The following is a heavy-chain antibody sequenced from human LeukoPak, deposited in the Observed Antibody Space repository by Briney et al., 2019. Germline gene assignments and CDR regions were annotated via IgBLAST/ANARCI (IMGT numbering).Heavy chain of an antibody. CDR1: GGSISSGNYY. V-gene: IGHV4-61*02. Sequence: SETLSLTCTVSGGSISSGNYYWSWIRQPAGKGLEWVGRIYTSGSTNYNPSLKSRVTISIDTSKNQLSLKLSSVTAADTAVYYCARGSSWGYYYYMDVWGKGTTVTVSS. CDR2: IYTSGST. J-gene: IGHJ6*03. D-gene: IGHD3-10*01. CDR3: ARGSSWGYYYYMDV.